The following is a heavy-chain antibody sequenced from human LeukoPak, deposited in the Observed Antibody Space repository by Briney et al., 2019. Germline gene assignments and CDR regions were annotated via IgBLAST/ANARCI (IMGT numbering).Heavy chain of an antibody. CDR2: ITSRGTTI. D-gene: IGHD6-13*01. J-gene: IGHJ1*01. V-gene: IGHV3-11*01. CDR3: AKPPGAAADRGYFQH. CDR1: GFTLSDYY. Sequence: PGGSLRLSCTASGFTLSDYYLTWIRQAPGKGLEWVSYITSRGTTIYHADSVKGRFTISRDNAKNSLYLQMNSLRAEDTAIYYCAKPPGAAADRGYFQHWGQGTLVTVSS.